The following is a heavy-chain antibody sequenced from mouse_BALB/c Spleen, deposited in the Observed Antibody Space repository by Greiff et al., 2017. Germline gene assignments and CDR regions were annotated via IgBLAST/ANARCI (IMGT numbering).Heavy chain of an antibody. CDR3: GGDSGTGRAFGY. CDR1: GFTFTDYY. J-gene: IGHJ2*03. Sequence: EVQLVESGGGLVQPGGSLRLSCATSGFTFTDYYMSWVRQPPGKALEWLGFIRNKANGYTTEYSASVKGRFTISRDNSQSILYLQMNTLRAEDSASYYWGGDSGTGRAFGYWGQGTSSTVSS. CDR2: IRNKANGYTT. V-gene: IGHV7-3*02. D-gene: IGHD4-1*01.